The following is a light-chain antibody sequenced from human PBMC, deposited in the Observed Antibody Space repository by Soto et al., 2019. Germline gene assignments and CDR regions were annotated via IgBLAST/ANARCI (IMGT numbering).Light chain of an antibody. CDR2: GAS. V-gene: IGKV3-15*01. CDR1: QGVSRK. Sequence: DIVMTQSPATLSVAPGERVTLSCRASQGVSRKLAWYQHKSGQAPSLLISGASTGATGIPARFSGSGSGTEFTLTISSLQSEDCAIYYCQQYHTWPITFGGGTKVEIK. J-gene: IGKJ4*01. CDR3: QQYHTWPIT.